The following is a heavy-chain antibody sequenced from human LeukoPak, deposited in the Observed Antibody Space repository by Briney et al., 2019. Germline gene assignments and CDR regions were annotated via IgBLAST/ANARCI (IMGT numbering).Heavy chain of an antibody. V-gene: IGHV3-9*01. Sequence: GGSLRLSCAASGFTFSSYAMSWVRQAPGKGLEWVSGISWNSGSIGYADSVKGRFTISRDNAKNSLYLQMNSLRAEDTALYYCAKGYCSSTSCIFDYWGQGTLVTVSS. CDR1: GFTFSSYA. D-gene: IGHD2-2*01. CDR2: ISWNSGSI. CDR3: AKGYCSSTSCIFDY. J-gene: IGHJ4*02.